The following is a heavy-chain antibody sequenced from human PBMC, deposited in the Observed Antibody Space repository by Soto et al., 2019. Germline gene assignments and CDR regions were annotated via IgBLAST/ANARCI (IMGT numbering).Heavy chain of an antibody. V-gene: IGHV1-69*13. Sequence: EASVKVSCKASGGTFSSYAISWVRQAPGQGLEWMGGIIPIFGTANYAQKFQGRVTITADESTSTAYMELSSLRSEDTAVYYCARATYYYDSSGYGYFDYWGQGNLVTVSS. CDR2: IIPIFGTA. D-gene: IGHD3-22*01. CDR1: GGTFSSYA. CDR3: ARATYYYDSSGYGYFDY. J-gene: IGHJ4*02.